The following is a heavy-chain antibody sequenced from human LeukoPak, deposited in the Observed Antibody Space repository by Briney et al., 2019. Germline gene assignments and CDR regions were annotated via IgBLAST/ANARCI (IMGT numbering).Heavy chain of an antibody. CDR2: NSPYNGKT. D-gene: IGHD3-10*01. CDR3: AARGETNDY. Sequence: ASVKVSCKASGYTFTSYGISWVRQAPGQGLEWMGWNSPYNGKTNYAQKFQGRVTMTTDTSTSTAYMELRSLRSDDTAVFYCAARGETNDYWGQGTLVIVSS. J-gene: IGHJ4*02. V-gene: IGHV1-18*01. CDR1: GYTFTSYG.